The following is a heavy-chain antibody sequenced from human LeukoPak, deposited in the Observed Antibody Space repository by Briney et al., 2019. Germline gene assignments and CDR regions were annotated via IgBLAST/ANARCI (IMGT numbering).Heavy chain of an antibody. V-gene: IGHV3-9*01. Sequence: GGSLRLSCAASGFTFDDYAMHWVRQAPGKGLEWVSGISWNSGSIGYADSVKGRFTISRDNAKNSLYLQMNSLRAEDTAVYYCARDNGGGSVGWRRPHNWFDPWGQGTLVTVSS. J-gene: IGHJ5*02. CDR3: ARDNGGGSVGWRRPHNWFDP. CDR2: ISWNSGSI. D-gene: IGHD3-10*01. CDR1: GFTFDDYA.